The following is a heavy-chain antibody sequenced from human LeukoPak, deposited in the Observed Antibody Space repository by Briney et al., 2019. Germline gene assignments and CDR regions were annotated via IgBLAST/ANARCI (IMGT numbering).Heavy chain of an antibody. CDR2: ISSTSSTL. Sequence: GGSLRLSCAASGFTFSGYSMNWVRQAPGKGLEWVSYISSTSSTLLYTDSVKGRFIISRDNAKNSLYLQMNSLGAEDTAVYYCARESAYAFDYWGQGILVTVSS. CDR1: GFTFSGYS. V-gene: IGHV3-48*01. CDR3: ARESAYAFDY. D-gene: IGHD5-12*01. J-gene: IGHJ4*02.